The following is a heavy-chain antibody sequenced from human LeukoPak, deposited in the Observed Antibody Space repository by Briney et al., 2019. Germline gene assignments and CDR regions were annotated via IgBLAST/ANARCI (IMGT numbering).Heavy chain of an antibody. CDR3: ARDGYSSSWFPYYFDY. V-gene: IGHV1-18*01. D-gene: IGHD6-13*01. J-gene: IGHJ4*02. CDR1: GYTFTSYG. CDR2: ISAYNGNT. Sequence: GASVKVPCKASGYTFTSYGISWVRQAPGQGLEWMGWISAYNGNTNYAQKLQGRVTMTTDTSTSTAYMELRSLRSDDTAVYYCARDGYSSSWFPYYFDYWGQGTLVTVSS.